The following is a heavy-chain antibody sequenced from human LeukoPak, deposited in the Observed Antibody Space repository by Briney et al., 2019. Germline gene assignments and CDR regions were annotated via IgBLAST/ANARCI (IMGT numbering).Heavy chain of an antibody. V-gene: IGHV3-72*01. J-gene: IGHJ3*01. Sequence: PGGSLRLSCEASGFTFSDYILDWVRQAPGKGLEWVGRIRRKRQSYSTEYAASVKGRFTISTDDSKNSLFLDMNSLKTEDTAVYHCSIDGGARDESAFDFWGQGTMVTVSS. CDR1: GFTFSDYI. CDR3: SIDGGARDESAFDF. D-gene: IGHD3-16*01. CDR2: IRRKRQSYST.